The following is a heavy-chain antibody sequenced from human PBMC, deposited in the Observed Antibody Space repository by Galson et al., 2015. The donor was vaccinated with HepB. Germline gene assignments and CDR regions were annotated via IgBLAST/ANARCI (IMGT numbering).Heavy chain of an antibody. CDR1: GFTFSSYA. CDR3: AKDRIAVAAPYYYYYGMDV. CDR2: ISGSGGST. Sequence: SLRLSCAASGFTFSSYAMSWVRQAPGKGLEWVSAISGSGGSTYYADSVKGRFTISRDNSKNTLYLQMNSLRAEDTAVYYCAKDRIAVAAPYYYYYGMDVWGQGTTVTVSS. V-gene: IGHV3-23*01. J-gene: IGHJ6*02. D-gene: IGHD6-19*01.